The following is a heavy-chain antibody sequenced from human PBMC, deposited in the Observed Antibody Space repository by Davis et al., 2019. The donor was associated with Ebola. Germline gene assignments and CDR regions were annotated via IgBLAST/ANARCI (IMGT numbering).Heavy chain of an antibody. D-gene: IGHD5-24*01. CDR3: ARDTRDGYNPNFDY. Sequence: ASVKVSCKASGYTFTNYHVNWVRQAPGQGLEWMGIINPSGGGTSYAQKFQGRVTMTRDTSTSTAYMELSRLRSEDTAVYYCARDTRDGYNPNFDYWGQGTLVTVSS. J-gene: IGHJ4*02. CDR1: GYTFTNYH. V-gene: IGHV1-46*01. CDR2: INPSGGGT.